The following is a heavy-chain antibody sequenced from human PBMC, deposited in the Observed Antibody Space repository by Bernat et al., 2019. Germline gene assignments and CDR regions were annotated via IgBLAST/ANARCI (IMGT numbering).Heavy chain of an antibody. Sequence: QVQLVESGGGLVKPGGSLRLSCAASGFTFSDYYMSWIRQAPGKGLEWVSYISSSSSYTNYADSVKGRFTISRDNAKNSLYLQMNSLRAEDTAVYYCARDYYDSSGYRWFDPWGQGTLVTVSS. V-gene: IGHV3-11*06. CDR1: GFTFSDYY. D-gene: IGHD3-22*01. CDR2: ISSSSSYT. J-gene: IGHJ5*02. CDR3: ARDYYDSSGYRWFDP.